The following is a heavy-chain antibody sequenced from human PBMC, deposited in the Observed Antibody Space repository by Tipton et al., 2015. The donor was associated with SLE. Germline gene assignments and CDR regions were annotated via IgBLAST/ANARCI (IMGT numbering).Heavy chain of an antibody. J-gene: IGHJ4*02. Sequence: SLRLSCATSGFTFSRYALSWVRRAPGKGLGGVSAISGGGGSTYYADFVKGRFSISIDKSKKTLFLQMNSLRVDDTATYYCAKFEKTTDFYLDSWGQGTLVSVSS. CDR2: ISGGGGST. CDR1: GFTFSRYA. V-gene: IGHV3-23*01. CDR3: AKFEKTTDFYLDS. D-gene: IGHD1/OR15-1a*01.